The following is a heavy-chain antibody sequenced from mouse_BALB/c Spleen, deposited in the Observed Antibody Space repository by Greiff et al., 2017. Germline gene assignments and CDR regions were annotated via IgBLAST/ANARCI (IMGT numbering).Heavy chain of an antibody. J-gene: IGHJ4*01. CDR1: GFNIKDYY. Sequence: EVQLQQSGAELVRSGASVKLSCTASGFNIKDYYMHWVKQRPEQGLEWIGWIDPENGDTEYAPKFQGKATMTADTSSNTAYLQLSSLTSEDTAVYYCNAWDYDEEDYAMDYWGQGTSVTVSS. CDR3: NAWDYDEEDYAMDY. D-gene: IGHD2-4*01. V-gene: IGHV14-4*02. CDR2: IDPENGDT.